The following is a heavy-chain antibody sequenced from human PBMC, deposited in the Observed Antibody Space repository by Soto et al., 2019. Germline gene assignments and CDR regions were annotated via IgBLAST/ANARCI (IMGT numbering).Heavy chain of an antibody. Sequence: GESLKISCKGSGYSFTDNWIGWVRHTPGEGLEWMGIIYPGDSDTRYSPSFRAQVTISTDNSVRTAYLQWSRLSASDSAMYYCATAKTGTSEPNQFDYWGQRTRVTVS. D-gene: IGHD1-7*01. CDR3: ATAKTGTSEPNQFDY. CDR1: GYSFTDNW. J-gene: IGHJ4*02. V-gene: IGHV5-51*01. CDR2: IYPGDSDT.